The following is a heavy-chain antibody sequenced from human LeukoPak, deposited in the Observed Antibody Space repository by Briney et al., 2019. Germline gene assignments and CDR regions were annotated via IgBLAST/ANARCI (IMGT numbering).Heavy chain of an antibody. D-gene: IGHD2-2*01. CDR1: GGSISSYY. CDR3: ASLPSRYCSSTSCYTYYFYY. J-gene: IGHJ4*02. CDR2: IYYSGST. Sequence: PSETLSLTCTDSGGSISSYYRSWIRQPPGKGLEWIGYIYYSGSTNYNPSLKSRVTISVDTSKNQFSLKLSSVTAADTAVYYCASLPSRYCSSTSCYTYYFYYWGQGTLVTVSS. V-gene: IGHV4-59*01.